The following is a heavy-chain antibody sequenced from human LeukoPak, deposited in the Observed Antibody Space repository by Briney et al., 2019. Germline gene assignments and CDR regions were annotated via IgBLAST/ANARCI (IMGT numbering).Heavy chain of an antibody. CDR3: ARVSLYYYDSSGYYY. Sequence: ASVKVSCKASGYTFTSYGISWVRQAPGQGLEWMGWISAYNGNTNYAQKLQGRVTMTTDTSTSTAYMELRSLRSDDTAVYYCARVSLYYYDSSGYYYWGQGTLVTVPS. D-gene: IGHD3-22*01. CDR1: GYTFTSYG. J-gene: IGHJ4*02. V-gene: IGHV1-18*01. CDR2: ISAYNGNT.